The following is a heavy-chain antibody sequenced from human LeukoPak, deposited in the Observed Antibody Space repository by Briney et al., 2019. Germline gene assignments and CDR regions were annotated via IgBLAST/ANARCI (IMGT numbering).Heavy chain of an antibody. D-gene: IGHD6-6*01. J-gene: IGHJ4*02. CDR2: IIPIFGTA. Sequence: XVKVSCKASGGTFSSYAISWVRQAPGQGLEWMGGIIPIFGTANYAQKFQGRVTITADESTSTAYMELSSLRSEDTAVYYCARDSEFFAARPFWWGQGTLVTVSS. CDR1: GGTFSSYA. CDR3: ARDSEFFAARPFW. V-gene: IGHV1-69*01.